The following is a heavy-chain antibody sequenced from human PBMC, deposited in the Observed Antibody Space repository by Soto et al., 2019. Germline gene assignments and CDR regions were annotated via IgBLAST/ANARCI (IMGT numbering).Heavy chain of an antibody. V-gene: IGHV4-59*01. CDR3: AGRRDWLFFDF. CDR2: MYYNGSP. CDR1: GASTRCYY. D-gene: IGHD3-9*01. Sequence: SETLSLTCTVSGASTRCYYWSWIRQSPGKGLEWIGYMYYNGSPSYNPSLKSRVTISIDTSKNQFFLKLNSVTAADTAIYYCAGRRDWLFFDFWGQGALVTVS. J-gene: IGHJ4*02.